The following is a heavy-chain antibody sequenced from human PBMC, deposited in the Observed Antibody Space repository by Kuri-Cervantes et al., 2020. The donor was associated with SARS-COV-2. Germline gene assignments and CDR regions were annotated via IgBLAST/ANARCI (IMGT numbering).Heavy chain of an antibody. V-gene: IGHV1-8*01. CDR3: ARARVGYDSTPFDY. Sequence: ASVKVSCKASGYTFTSYDINWVRQATGQGLEWMGWMNPNSGNTGYAQKFQGRVTMTRNTSISTAYMELSSLRSEDTAVYYCARARVGYDSTPFDYWGQGTLVTVSS. J-gene: IGHJ4*02. CDR2: MNPNSGNT. D-gene: IGHD5-12*01. CDR1: GYTFTSYD.